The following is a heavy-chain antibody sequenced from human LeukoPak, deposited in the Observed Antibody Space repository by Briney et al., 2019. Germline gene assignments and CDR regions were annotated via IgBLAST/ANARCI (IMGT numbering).Heavy chain of an antibody. CDR2: IRHDGSEK. J-gene: IGHJ4*02. CDR1: GFTFSSYG. CDR3: ARIRYSTSSYYFDY. Sequence: WKTLTLTCAASGFTFSSYGMHWVRQAPGKGLEWVAIIRHDGSEKYYADSVKGRFTISRDNYKNMLYLQMNSLRAEDTAVYYCARIRYSTSSYYFDYWGQGTLVTVSS. V-gene: IGHV3-33*01. D-gene: IGHD6-6*01.